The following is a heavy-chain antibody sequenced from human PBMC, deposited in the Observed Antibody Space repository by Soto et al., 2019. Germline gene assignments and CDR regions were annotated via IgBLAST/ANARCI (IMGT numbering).Heavy chain of an antibody. V-gene: IGHV3-30-3*01. Sequence: PGGSLRLSCAASGFTFSSYAMHWVRQAPGKGLEWVAVISYDGSNKYYADSVKGRFTIYRDNSKNTLYLQMNSLRAEDTAVYDCARAGHDSSGYYSYYYGMDVWGQGTTVTVSS. CDR3: ARAGHDSSGYYSYYYGMDV. CDR1: GFTFSSYA. D-gene: IGHD3-22*01. J-gene: IGHJ6*02. CDR2: ISYDGSNK.